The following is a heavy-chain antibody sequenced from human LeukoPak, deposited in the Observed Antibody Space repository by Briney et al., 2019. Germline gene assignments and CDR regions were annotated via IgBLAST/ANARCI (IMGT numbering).Heavy chain of an antibody. J-gene: IGHJ3*02. CDR3: ARDLGGGHDAFDI. CDR1: GYTFTDYY. V-gene: IGHV1-2*02. CDR2: INPNSGGT. D-gene: IGHD6-25*01. Sequence: GASVKVSCKASGYTFTDYYINWVRQAPGQGLEWMGWINPNSGGTNYAQKFQGRVTMTRDTSISTAYMELSRLRSDDTAVYYCARDLGGGHDAFDIWGQGTMVTVSS.